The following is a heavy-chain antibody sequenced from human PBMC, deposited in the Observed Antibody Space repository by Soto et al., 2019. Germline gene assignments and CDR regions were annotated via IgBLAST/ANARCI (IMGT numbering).Heavy chain of an antibody. CDR3: ANCLNSAGSCLRFLR. CDR1: GGSMSGYH. D-gene: IGHD2-15*01. J-gene: IGHJ1*01. CDR2: VFDSGST. V-gene: IGHV4-59*01. Sequence: QVQLQESGPGLVKPSETLSLTCTVSGGSMSGYHWTWIRQSPGKELEFIGSVFDSGSTKSNPSLRSRVAVSMDASKNQFSLTLSSVTATDTAVYYCANCLNSAGSCLRFLRWGQGTLVTVSS.